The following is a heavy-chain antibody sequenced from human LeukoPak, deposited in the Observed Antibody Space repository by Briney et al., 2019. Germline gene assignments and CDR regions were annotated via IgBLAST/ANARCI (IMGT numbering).Heavy chain of an antibody. J-gene: IGHJ4*02. D-gene: IGHD5-18*01. Sequence: GESPTISRKGSGYSFTSYWIGWVRQMPGKGLEWMGIIYPGDSDTRYSPSFQGQVTISADKSISTAYLQWSSLKASDTAMYYCARRDTAMVRDVCCGQGTVVTVSS. V-gene: IGHV5-51*01. CDR3: ARRDTAMVRDVC. CDR2: IYPGDSDT. CDR1: GYSFTSYW.